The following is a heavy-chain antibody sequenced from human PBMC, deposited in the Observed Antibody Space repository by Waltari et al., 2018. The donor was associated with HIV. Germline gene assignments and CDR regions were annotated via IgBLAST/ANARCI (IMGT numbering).Heavy chain of an antibody. CDR1: GFTFSGSW. D-gene: IGHD1-7*01. CDR3: ARFTFTATMDD. CDR2: KKEDGSEK. V-gene: IGHV3-7*01. Sequence: EVQLVESGGGLVQPGGSLRLTCAASGFTFSGSWMTWVRQAPGKGLVLVATKKEDGSEKYYVDAVKGRFTISRDSAENSLYLQMSSLRAEDTSVYYCARFTFTATMDDWGQGTLVTVSS. J-gene: IGHJ4*02.